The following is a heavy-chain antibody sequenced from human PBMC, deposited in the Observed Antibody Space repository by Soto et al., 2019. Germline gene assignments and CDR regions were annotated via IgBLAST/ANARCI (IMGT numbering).Heavy chain of an antibody. CDR3: AREARSRAVTATRVYGMDV. D-gene: IGHD4-17*01. CDR1: GFTFSDYG. Sequence: QVNLVESGGDVVKPGRSLRLSCAASGFTFSDYGMHWVRQAPGQGLEWVAAISHDGSNKYYGHSVKGRLTISRDNSKYTLLLQPDRLRDEDTAFYFWAREARSRAVTATRVYGMDVGGQGTTVAVSS. CDR2: ISHDGSNK. J-gene: IGHJ6*02. V-gene: IGHV3-30*03.